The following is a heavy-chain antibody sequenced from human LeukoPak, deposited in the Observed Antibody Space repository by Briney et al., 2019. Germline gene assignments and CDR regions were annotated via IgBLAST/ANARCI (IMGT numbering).Heavy chain of an antibody. CDR3: ANDLPGKVWFDS. D-gene: IGHD1-14*01. CDR2: ISRSGDST. CDR1: GFSFSSYS. J-gene: IGHJ5*01. V-gene: IGHV3-23*01. Sequence: GGSLRLSCAASGFSFSSYSMTWARQAPGKGLEWVSSISRSGDSTYYADSVKGRFTTSRDNSKNIVYLQMDSLRVEDTALYYCANDLPGKVWFDSWGQGTLVIVSS.